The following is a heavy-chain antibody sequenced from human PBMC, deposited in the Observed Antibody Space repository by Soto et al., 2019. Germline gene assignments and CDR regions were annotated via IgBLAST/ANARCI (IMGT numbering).Heavy chain of an antibody. CDR2: ISVSGDRT. CDR1: GFTFNNYA. J-gene: IGHJ6*03. CDR3: TKDPQHITIFEIDYHYYYNDV. V-gene: IGHV3-23*01. Sequence: EVQLLESGGGLIHPGESLRLSCSAYGFTFNNYAVSWVRQAPGKGLEWVSAISVSGDRTYYAESVKGRFTISRENSKYTLYLQMNSLRVEDTAVYYCTKDPQHITIFEIDYHYYYNDVGGRGTTVTVS. D-gene: IGHD3-3*01.